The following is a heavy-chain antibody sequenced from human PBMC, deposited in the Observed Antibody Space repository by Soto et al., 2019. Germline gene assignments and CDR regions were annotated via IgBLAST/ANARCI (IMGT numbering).Heavy chain of an antibody. CDR1: GGSITTGGYY. J-gene: IGHJ4*02. V-gene: IGHV4-31*03. CDR3: ARTKCSGGSCYSWSLDY. D-gene: IGHD2-15*01. Sequence: TLSLTCTVSGGSITTGGYYWSRIHQLPGKGLEWIGHRYYSESTYYNPTPKSRLSISLDTSKNQFSLKLSFVTAADTAIYSCARTKCSGGSCYSWSLDYWGQGTPVTVSS. CDR2: RYYSEST.